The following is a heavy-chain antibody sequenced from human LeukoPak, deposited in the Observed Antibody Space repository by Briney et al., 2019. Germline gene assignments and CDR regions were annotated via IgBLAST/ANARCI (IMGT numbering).Heavy chain of an antibody. J-gene: IGHJ6*03. CDR1: GFTFSSYA. D-gene: IGHD2-15*01. V-gene: IGHV3-23*01. CDR2: ISGSGGST. CDR3: AKVMPPGRIRFYSYYMDV. Sequence: GGSLRLSCAASGFTFSSYAMSWVRQAPGKGLEWVSAISGSGGSTYYADSVKGRFTISRDNSKNTLYLQMNSLRAEDTAVYYCAKVMPPGRIRFYSYYMDVWGKGTTVSVS.